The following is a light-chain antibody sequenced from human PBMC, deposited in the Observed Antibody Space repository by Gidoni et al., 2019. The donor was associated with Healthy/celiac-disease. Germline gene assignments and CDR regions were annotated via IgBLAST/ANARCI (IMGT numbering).Light chain of an antibody. CDR3: QQSYSTPPYT. CDR1: QSISSY. J-gene: IGKJ2*01. V-gene: IGKV1-39*01. CDR2: AAS. Sequence: DIQMTQSPSSLSASVGDRVTITCLASQSISSYLNWYQQKTGKAPKLLIYAASSLQSGVPSRFSGSGSGTDFTLTIISLQPEDFATYYCQQSYSTPPYTFXXXTKLEIK.